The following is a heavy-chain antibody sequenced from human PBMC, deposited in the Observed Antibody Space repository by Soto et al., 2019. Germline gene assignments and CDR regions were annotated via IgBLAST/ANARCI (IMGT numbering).Heavy chain of an antibody. CDR3: ARRGYCSGAGCQSNAFDI. V-gene: IGHV5-51*01. D-gene: IGHD2-15*01. CDR1: GYSFTNYW. Sequence: GESLKISCNGSGYSFTNYWIGWVRQMPGKGLEWMGIIYPGDSDTRYSPAFQGQVSISADKSISTAYLQCSSLKASDTAMYYCARRGYCSGAGCQSNAFDIWGQGTTVTV. CDR2: IYPGDSDT. J-gene: IGHJ3*02.